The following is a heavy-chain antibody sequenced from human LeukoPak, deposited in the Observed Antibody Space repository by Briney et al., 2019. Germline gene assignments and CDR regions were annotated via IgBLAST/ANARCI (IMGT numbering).Heavy chain of an antibody. CDR3: AKGGIGEAGLDS. D-gene: IGHD6-13*01. Sequence: PGGSLRLSCAASGFTFSRSAMTWVRQAPGKGLDWVSSIGGSNDGGTYYADSVKGRFTISRDNSRNTVSLQMNSLRAEDTALYFCAKGGIGEAGLDSWGQGILVTVSS. CDR2: IGGSNDGGT. CDR1: GFTFSRSA. V-gene: IGHV3-23*01. J-gene: IGHJ4*02.